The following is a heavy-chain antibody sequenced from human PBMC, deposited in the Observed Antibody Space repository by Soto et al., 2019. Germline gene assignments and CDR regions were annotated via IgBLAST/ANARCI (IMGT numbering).Heavy chain of an antibody. D-gene: IGHD1-26*01. CDR2: IKSKTDGGTT. CDR3: TTVLEWELLLDYYYYGMDV. V-gene: IGHV3-15*07. Sequence: PGGSLRLSCAASGFTFSNAWMNWVRQAPGKGLEWVGRIKSKTDGGTTDYAAPVKGRFTISRDDSKNTLYLQMNSLKTEDTAVYYCTTVLEWELLLDYYYYGMDVWGQGTTVTVSS. CDR1: GFTFSNAW. J-gene: IGHJ6*02.